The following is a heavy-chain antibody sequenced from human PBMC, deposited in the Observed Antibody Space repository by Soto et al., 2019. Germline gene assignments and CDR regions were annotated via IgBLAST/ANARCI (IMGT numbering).Heavy chain of an antibody. Sequence: QLHLRESGPGLVKPSETLSLSCTVSGGSITSSSYYWGWIRQPPGKGLEWIGSIYYSGSTYYNPSLKSRVTISVDTSKNQFSLKLSSVTAADTAVYYCASQEVGGSYVYTFDPWGQGTQVIVSS. D-gene: IGHD1-26*01. CDR1: GGSITSSSYY. J-gene: IGHJ5*02. CDR3: ASQEVGGSYVYTFDP. CDR2: IYYSGST. V-gene: IGHV4-39*01.